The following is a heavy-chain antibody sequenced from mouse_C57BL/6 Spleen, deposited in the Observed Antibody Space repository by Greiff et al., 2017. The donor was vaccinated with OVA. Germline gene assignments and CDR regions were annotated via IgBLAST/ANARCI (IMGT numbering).Heavy chain of an antibody. CDR2: INPNYGTT. V-gene: IGHV1-39*01. Sequence: VQLKESGPELVKPGASVKISCKASGYSFTDYNMNWVKQSNGKSLEWIGVINPNYGTTSYNQKFKGKATLTVDQSSSTAYMQLNSLTSEDSAVYYCAAPITTVVAGGAMDYWGQGTSVTVSS. J-gene: IGHJ4*01. CDR3: AAPITTVVAGGAMDY. CDR1: GYSFTDYN. D-gene: IGHD1-1*01.